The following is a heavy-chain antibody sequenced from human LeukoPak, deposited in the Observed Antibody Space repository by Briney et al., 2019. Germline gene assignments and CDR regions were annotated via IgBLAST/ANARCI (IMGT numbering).Heavy chain of an antibody. CDR2: IDHREST. V-gene: IGHV4-34*01. J-gene: IGHJ6*02. Sequence: SETLSLTCAVYGGSFSDYYWSWIRQPPGKGLEWIGEIDHRESTTYNPSLKSRVTISVDTSKNQFSQKLNSVTAADTAVYYCASRMYYYYGMDVWGQGTTVIVSS. CDR1: GGSFSDYY. CDR3: ASRMYYYYGMDV.